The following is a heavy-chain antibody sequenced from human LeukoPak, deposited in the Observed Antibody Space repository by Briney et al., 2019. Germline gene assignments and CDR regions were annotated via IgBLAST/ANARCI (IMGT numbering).Heavy chain of an antibody. D-gene: IGHD3-22*01. Sequence: PGGSLRLSCAASGFTFSSYAMSWVRQAPGKGPEWVSAISGSGGSTYYADSVKGRFTISRDNSKNTLYLQMNSLRAEDTAVYYCAKGIVGDDSSGYYYFDYWGQGTLVTVSS. CDR2: ISGSGGST. J-gene: IGHJ4*02. CDR1: GFTFSSYA. V-gene: IGHV3-23*01. CDR3: AKGIVGDDSSGYYYFDY.